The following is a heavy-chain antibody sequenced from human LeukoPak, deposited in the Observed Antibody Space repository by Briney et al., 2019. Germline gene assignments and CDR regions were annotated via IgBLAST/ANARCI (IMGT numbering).Heavy chain of an antibody. V-gene: IGHV3-23*01. CDR1: GFPFSSYA. Sequence: GRSLRLFCAASGFPFSSYAMSWVRQAPGKGLEGVSGISDSGDSRYNADSVKGRFSVSRDNLKNTLYLQKQGESSEHTPIYYSAKASRITFMVVVITGFGSWGQGTLVTVSS. CDR2: ISDSGDSR. D-gene: IGHD3-22*01. J-gene: IGHJ4*02. CDR3: AKASRITFMVVVITGFGS.